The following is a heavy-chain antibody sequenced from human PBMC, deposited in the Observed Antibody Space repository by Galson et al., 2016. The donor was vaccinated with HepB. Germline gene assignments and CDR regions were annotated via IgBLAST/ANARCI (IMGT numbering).Heavy chain of an antibody. V-gene: IGHV4-39*01. CDR2: IYYSGTT. D-gene: IGHD3-10*01. CDR3: ARRSARARFDY. J-gene: IGHJ4*02. CDR1: GGSISSSSYY. Sequence: ETLSLTCTVSGGSISSSSYYWGWIRQPPGQGLEWIGTIYYSGTTYYNPSLRSRVTISVDTSKNQFSLKLSAVTAADTAVYFCARRSARARFDYWGQGTLVTVSS.